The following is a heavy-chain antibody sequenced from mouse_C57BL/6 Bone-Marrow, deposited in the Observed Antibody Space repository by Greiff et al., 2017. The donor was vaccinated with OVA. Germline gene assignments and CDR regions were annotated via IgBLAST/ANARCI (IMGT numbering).Heavy chain of an antibody. V-gene: IGHV1-69*01. Sequence: QVQLQQPGAELVMPGASVKLSCKASGYTFTSYWMHWVKQRPGQGLEWIGEIDPSDSYTNYNQKFKGKSTLTVDKSSSTAYMQLSSLTSEDSAVYYCAREGVDGYYVPYWGQGTLVTVSA. CDR3: AREGVDGYYVPY. CDR2: IDPSDSYT. CDR1: GYTFTSYW. D-gene: IGHD2-3*01. J-gene: IGHJ3*01.